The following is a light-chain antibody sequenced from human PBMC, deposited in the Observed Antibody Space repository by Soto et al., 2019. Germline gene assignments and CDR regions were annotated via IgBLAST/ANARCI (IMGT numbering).Light chain of an antibody. V-gene: IGLV1-40*01. Sequence: QSVLTQPPSVSGAPGQRVTISCTGNNSNIGGGYDVHWYQQLPGTAPKLLLFGNNNRPSGVPDRFSGSKSYASASLAITGLQSEDEADYYCHSYDMRLSGSVFGGGTKVPS. J-gene: IGLJ3*02. CDR3: HSYDMRLSGSV. CDR2: GNN. CDR1: NSNIGGGYD.